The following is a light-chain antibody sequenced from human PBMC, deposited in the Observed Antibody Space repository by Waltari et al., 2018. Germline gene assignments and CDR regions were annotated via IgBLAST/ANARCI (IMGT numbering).Light chain of an antibody. CDR1: QSVSSS. CDR2: DAS. J-gene: IGKJ2*01. V-gene: IGKV3-11*01. Sequence: EIVLTQSPATLSLSPGERATLSCRASQSVSSSLAWYQQKPGQAPRLLIYDASNRATGIPPRFSGSGSGTDFTLTISSLEPEDFAVYNCQQGSSWPQFTFGQVTKLEIK. CDR3: QQGSSWPQFT.